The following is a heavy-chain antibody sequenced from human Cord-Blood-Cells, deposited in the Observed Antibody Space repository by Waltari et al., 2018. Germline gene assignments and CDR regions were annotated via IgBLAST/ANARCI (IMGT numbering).Heavy chain of an antibody. Sequence: VQLVQSGAEVKKPGASVKVSCKASGYTFTSYAMHWVRQAPGQRLEGMGWINAENGNTKYSQKFQGRVTITRDTSASTAYMKLSSCRSEDTGVYYCAFTSRIVGATDYYYFGMDVWGQGTTVTVSS. V-gene: IGHV1-3*01. D-gene: IGHD1-26*01. CDR3: AFTSRIVGATDYYYFGMDV. J-gene: IGHJ6*02. CDR2: INAENGNT. CDR1: GYTFTSYA.